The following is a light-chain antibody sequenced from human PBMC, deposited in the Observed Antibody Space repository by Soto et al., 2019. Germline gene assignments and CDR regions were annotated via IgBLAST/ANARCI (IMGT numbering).Light chain of an antibody. CDR3: QQRSNWPPQIT. V-gene: IGKV3-11*01. J-gene: IGKJ5*01. CDR2: DAS. CDR1: QSVSIS. Sequence: EIGLAQSPATLSLSPGERATLSCRASQSVSISLAWYQQKPGKAPRLLIYDASNRATGVPARFSGSGSGKDFTLTVSSLEPEDFALYYCQQRSNWPPQITFGQGTRLEIK.